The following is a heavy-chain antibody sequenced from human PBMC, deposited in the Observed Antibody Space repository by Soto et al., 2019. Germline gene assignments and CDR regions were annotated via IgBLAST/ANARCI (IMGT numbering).Heavy chain of an antibody. V-gene: IGHV3-23*01. CDR3: TKDTYGAVAGTHRFGP. D-gene: IGHD6-19*01. Sequence: EVQLLESGGDLVQPGGSLRRSCEASGFTFNSYAMNWVRQTPGKRLEWVSGISGSGSATFYADSVKGRFTISRDNSKNTLYLQMNNLRTEDTALYYCTKDTYGAVAGTHRFGPRAQGNLVTVSS. J-gene: IGHJ5*02. CDR1: GFTFNSYA. CDR2: ISGSGSAT.